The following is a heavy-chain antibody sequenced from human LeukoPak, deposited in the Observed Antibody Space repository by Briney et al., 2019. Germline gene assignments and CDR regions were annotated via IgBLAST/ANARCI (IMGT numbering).Heavy chain of an antibody. CDR3: AKDDAWLRFGE. V-gene: IGHV3-23*01. CDR1: GFTFSNHG. J-gene: IGHJ4*02. CDR2: ISPSADIK. D-gene: IGHD3-10*01. Sequence: AGGSLRLSCAASGFTFSNHGMSWVRQAPGKGLEWVSGISPSADIKYYADSVKGRFTISRDNSKNMLYLEVISLTADDTAVYYCAKDDAWLRFGEWSQGTLVTVSS.